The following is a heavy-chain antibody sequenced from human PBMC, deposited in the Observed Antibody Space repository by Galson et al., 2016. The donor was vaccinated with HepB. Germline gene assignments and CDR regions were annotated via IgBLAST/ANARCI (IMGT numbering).Heavy chain of an antibody. V-gene: IGHV3-23*01. CDR1: GFTFSNCV. CDR3: AKSLLGVTLVSYYYGMDV. Sequence: SLRLSCAASGFTFSNCVMNWVRQAPGKGLEWVSAISGSGSNTYYEDSVKGRFTISRDNSKNTLYLQMNSLRAEDTAVYYCAKSLLGVTLVSYYYGMDVWGQGTLVTVSS. CDR2: ISGSGSNT. D-gene: IGHD2-21*02. J-gene: IGHJ6*02.